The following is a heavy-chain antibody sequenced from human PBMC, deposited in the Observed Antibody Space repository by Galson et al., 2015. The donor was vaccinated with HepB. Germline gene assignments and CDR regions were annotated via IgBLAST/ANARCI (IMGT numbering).Heavy chain of an antibody. CDR1: GFTFSSYW. CDR2: INSDGSST. J-gene: IGHJ6*02. Sequence: SLRLSCAASGFTFSSYWMHWVRQAPGKGLVWVSRINSDGSSTSYADSVKGRFTISRDNAKNTLYLQMNSLRAKDTAVYYCAREGGVYSRDGMDVWGQGTTVTVSS. CDR3: AREGGVYSRDGMDV. D-gene: IGHD4-11*01. V-gene: IGHV3-74*01.